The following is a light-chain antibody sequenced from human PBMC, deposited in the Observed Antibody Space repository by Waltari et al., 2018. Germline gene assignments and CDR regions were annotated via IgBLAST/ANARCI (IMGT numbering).Light chain of an antibody. CDR3: QQYYTTPFT. J-gene: IGKJ3*01. CDR1: QSVLYSSNNTNY. Sequence: DIVMTQSPDSLAVSLGERANTNCKSSQSVLYSSNNTNYLAWYQQKPGQPPKLLIYWASTRESGVPDRFSGSGSGTDFTLTISSLQAEDVAVYYCQQYYTTPFTFGPGTKVEIK. CDR2: WAS. V-gene: IGKV4-1*01.